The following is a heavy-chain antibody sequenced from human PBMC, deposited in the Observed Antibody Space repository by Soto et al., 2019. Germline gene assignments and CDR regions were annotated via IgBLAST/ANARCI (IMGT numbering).Heavy chain of an antibody. J-gene: IGHJ5*01. CDR1: RFTFSDFA. CDR2: IGGLGSDT. D-gene: IGHD1-20*01. CDR3: AKDAVPYNGKWDWFDS. Sequence: DVQLLESGGGLVQPGGSLTLSCAASRFTFSDFAMSWVRQAPGKRLEWVSSIGGLGSDTYYADPVKGRFTISRDNSKNTLYLQMDGLRDEDTALYYCAKDAVPYNGKWDWFDSWGQGTLVIVS. V-gene: IGHV3-23*01.